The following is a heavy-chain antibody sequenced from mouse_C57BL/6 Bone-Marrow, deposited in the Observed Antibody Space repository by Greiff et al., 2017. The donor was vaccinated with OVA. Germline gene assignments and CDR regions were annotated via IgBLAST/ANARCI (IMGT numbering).Heavy chain of an antibody. CDR1: GYAFSSSW. D-gene: IGHD1-1*01. Sequence: VQLQQSGPELVKPGASVKISCKASGYAFSSSWMNWVKQRPGKGLEWIGRIYPGDGDTNYNGKFKGKATLTADKSSSTAYMQLSSLTSEDSAVYFCARDRATVVDYWGQGTTLTVSS. V-gene: IGHV1-82*01. CDR2: IYPGDGDT. J-gene: IGHJ2*01. CDR3: ARDRATVVDY.